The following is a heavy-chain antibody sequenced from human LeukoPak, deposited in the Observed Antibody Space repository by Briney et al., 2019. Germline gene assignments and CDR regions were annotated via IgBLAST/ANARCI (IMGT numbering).Heavy chain of an antibody. CDR3: ARKARVNTSPFDY. J-gene: IGHJ4*02. Sequence: ASVKVSCKASGYTFTGHYVHWLRQAPGQGLEWMGWINPNSSVTNYAQKLQGRVTMTTDTPTSTAYMELRSLRSDDTAVYYCARKARVNTSPFDYWGQGTLVNVSS. D-gene: IGHD5-12*01. CDR2: INPNSSVT. CDR1: GYTFTGHY. V-gene: IGHV1-2*02.